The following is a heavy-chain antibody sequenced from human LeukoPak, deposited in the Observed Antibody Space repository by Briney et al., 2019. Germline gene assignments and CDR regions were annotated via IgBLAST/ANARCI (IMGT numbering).Heavy chain of an antibody. CDR2: INPNSGGT. CDR1: GYTFTGYY. Sequence: ASLKLSCKASGYTFTGYYMHWVRQAPGQGLEWMGGINPNSGGTNYAQKVQGRVTMSRDTSISTAYMELGRLRADDTSVYYCARYFGPDYDILTGYYIDPWGEGTLVSVSS. J-gene: IGHJ5*02. D-gene: IGHD3-9*01. V-gene: IGHV1-2*02. CDR3: ARYFGPDYDILTGYYIDP.